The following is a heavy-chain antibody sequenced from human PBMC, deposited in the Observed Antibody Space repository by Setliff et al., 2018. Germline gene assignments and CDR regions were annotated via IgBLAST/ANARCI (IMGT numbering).Heavy chain of an antibody. CDR1: GYSISSGYY. V-gene: IGHV4-38-2*01. CDR2: IYHSGST. CDR3: ASLGMTTMMDWYFDL. D-gene: IGHD4-4*01. J-gene: IGHJ2*01. Sequence: SETLSLTCAVPGYSISSGYYWGWIRQPPGKGLEWIGSIYHSGSTNYNPSLKSRVTISVDTSKNQFSLKLSSVTAADTAVYYCASLGMTTMMDWYFDLWGRGTLVTVSS.